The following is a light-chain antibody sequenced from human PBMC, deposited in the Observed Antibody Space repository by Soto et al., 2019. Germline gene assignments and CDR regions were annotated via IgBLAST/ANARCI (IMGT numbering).Light chain of an antibody. J-gene: IGKJ1*01. Sequence: VPITQSPSTLAPSFGDRGPIPCPASRSISDWLAWYQQKPGKAPELLIFDASNLKSGVSSRFSGSGSGTEFTLTISRLQPDDVATYYCLQYSSHSWTFGQGTKVDIK. CDR3: LQYSSHSWT. CDR1: RSISDW. CDR2: DAS. V-gene: IGKV1-5*01.